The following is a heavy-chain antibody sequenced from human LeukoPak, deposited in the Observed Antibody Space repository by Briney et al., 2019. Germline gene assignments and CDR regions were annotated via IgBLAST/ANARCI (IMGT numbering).Heavy chain of an antibody. J-gene: IGHJ4*02. Sequence: ASVKVSCMVSGYTFTDYYMHWVQQAPGKGLEWMGLVDPEDGETIYAEKFQGRVTITADTSTDTAYMELSSLRSEDTAVYYCATDQVVPAAMYYWGQGTLVTVSS. CDR1: GYTFTDYY. V-gene: IGHV1-69-2*01. D-gene: IGHD2-2*01. CDR3: ATDQVVPAAMYY. CDR2: VDPEDGET.